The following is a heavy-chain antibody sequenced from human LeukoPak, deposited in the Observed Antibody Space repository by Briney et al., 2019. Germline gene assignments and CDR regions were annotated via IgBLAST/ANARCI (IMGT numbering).Heavy chain of an antibody. D-gene: IGHD3-9*01. CDR2: ISGSGGST. CDR1: GFTFSSYA. V-gene: IGHV3-23*01. Sequence: GGSLRLSCAASGFTFSSYAMSWVRQAPGKGLEWVSAISGSGGSTYYADSVKGRFTISRDNSKNTVYLQMNSLRAEDTAVYYCASQPLPNYDILTGYSVPSAFDYWGQGTLVTVSS. CDR3: ASQPLPNYDILTGYSVPSAFDY. J-gene: IGHJ4*02.